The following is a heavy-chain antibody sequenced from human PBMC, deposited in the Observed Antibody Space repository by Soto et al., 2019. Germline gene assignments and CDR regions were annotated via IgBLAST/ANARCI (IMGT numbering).Heavy chain of an antibody. CDR3: AKDISGGSYLESGMDV. Sequence: DVQLVESGGGLVQPGRSLRLSCAASGFTFDDYAMHWVRQAPGKGLEWVSGISWNSGSIGYADSVKGRFTISRDNAKNSLYLQMNSLRAEDTALYYCAKDISGGSYLESGMDVWGQGTTVTVSS. V-gene: IGHV3-9*01. J-gene: IGHJ6*02. CDR1: GFTFDDYA. D-gene: IGHD1-26*01. CDR2: ISWNSGSI.